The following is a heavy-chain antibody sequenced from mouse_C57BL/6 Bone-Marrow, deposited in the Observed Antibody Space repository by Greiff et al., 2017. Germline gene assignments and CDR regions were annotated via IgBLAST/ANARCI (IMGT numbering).Heavy chain of an antibody. D-gene: IGHD1-1*01. J-gene: IGHJ3*01. CDR2: IYPRSGNT. CDR3: ARSYYYGSSFWFAY. Sequence: QVQVVESGAELARPGASVKLSCKASGYTFTSYGISWVKQRTGQGLEWIGEIYPRSGNTYYNEKFKGKATLTADKSSSTAYMELRSLTSEDSAVYFCARSYYYGSSFWFAYWGQGTLVTVSA. V-gene: IGHV1-81*01. CDR1: GYTFTSYG.